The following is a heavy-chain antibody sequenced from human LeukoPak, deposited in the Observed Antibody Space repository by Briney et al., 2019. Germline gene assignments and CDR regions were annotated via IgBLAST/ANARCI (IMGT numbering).Heavy chain of an antibody. CDR2: IYYSGST. Sequence: SETLSLTCTVSGGSISSYYWSWIRQPPGKGLEWIGYIYYSGSTNYNPSLKSRVTMSVDTSKNQFSLKLSSVTAADTAVYYCARGPGDKVGATLFDYWGQGTLVTVSS. J-gene: IGHJ4*02. CDR3: ARGPGDKVGATLFDY. V-gene: IGHV4-59*12. D-gene: IGHD1-26*01. CDR1: GGSISSYY.